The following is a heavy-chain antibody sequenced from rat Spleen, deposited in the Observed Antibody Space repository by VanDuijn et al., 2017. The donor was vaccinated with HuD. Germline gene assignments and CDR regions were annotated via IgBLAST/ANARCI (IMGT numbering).Heavy chain of an antibody. J-gene: IGHJ2*01. Sequence: EVQLVESGGGLVQPGRSLKLSCVASGFTFSSFPMAWVRQAPTKGLEWVATISTSGGSTYYRDSVKGRFTISRDNAKSTLYLQMNSLRSEDTATYYCTRDSARPGWGQGVMVTVSS. CDR1: GFTFSSFP. V-gene: IGHV5-46*01. CDR2: ISTSGGST. D-gene: IGHD1-4*01. CDR3: TRDSARPG.